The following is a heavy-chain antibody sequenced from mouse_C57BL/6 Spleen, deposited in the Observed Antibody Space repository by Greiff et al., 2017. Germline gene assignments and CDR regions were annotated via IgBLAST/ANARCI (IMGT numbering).Heavy chain of an antibody. J-gene: IGHJ2*01. CDR3: ARLGSSYGYFDY. D-gene: IGHD1-1*01. Sequence: VQLQQPGAELVKPGASVKMSCKASGYTFTSYWITWVKQRPGQGLEWIGDIYPGSGSTNYNEKFKSKATLTVDTSSSTAYMQLSSLTSEDSAVYYCARLGSSYGYFDYWGQGTTLTVSS. V-gene: IGHV1-55*01. CDR1: GYTFTSYW. CDR2: IYPGSGST.